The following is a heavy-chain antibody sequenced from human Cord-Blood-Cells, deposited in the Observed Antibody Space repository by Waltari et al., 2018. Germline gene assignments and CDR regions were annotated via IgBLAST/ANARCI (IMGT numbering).Heavy chain of an antibody. D-gene: IGHD1-7*01. V-gene: IGHV3-7*01. Sequence: EVQLVESGGGLVQPGGSLRLSCAASGSTFSSYWMSWVRQAPGKGLEWVANIKQNGSEKYYVDSLKGRVTISRDNAKNSLYLQMNSLRAEDTAVYYCASRSGTTDWGQGTLVTVSS. CDR3: ASRSGTTD. CDR1: GSTFSSYW. CDR2: IKQNGSEK. J-gene: IGHJ4*02.